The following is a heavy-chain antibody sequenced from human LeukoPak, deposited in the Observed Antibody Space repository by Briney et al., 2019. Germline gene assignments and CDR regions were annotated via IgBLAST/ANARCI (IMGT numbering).Heavy chain of an antibody. D-gene: IGHD4-11*01. CDR2: ISYDGSSE. CDR3: AKDNDHCTSNCRAFDY. Sequence: AGGSLRLSCAASGFTFSSYGMHWVRQAPGKGLEWVAVISYDGSSEYFADSVKGRLTISRDNSKNTLYLHMNSLRPEDTAVYYCAKDNDHCTSNCRAFDYWGQGTLVTVSS. CDR1: GFTFSSYG. V-gene: IGHV3-30*18. J-gene: IGHJ4*02.